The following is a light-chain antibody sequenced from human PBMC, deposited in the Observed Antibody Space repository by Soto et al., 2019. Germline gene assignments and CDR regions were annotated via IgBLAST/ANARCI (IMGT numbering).Light chain of an antibody. J-gene: IGLJ2*01. CDR1: SPNIGKEY. CDR2: DNN. V-gene: IGLV1-51*01. CDR3: ASWDSSLSAVV. Sequence: QSVLTQPPSVSVAPGQRVTISCSGSSPNIGKEYVSWYQQLPGTVPKLLIYDNNKRPSGIPDRFSGSKSGTSATLGITGLQTGDEADYYSASWDSSLSAVVFGGGTKLTVL.